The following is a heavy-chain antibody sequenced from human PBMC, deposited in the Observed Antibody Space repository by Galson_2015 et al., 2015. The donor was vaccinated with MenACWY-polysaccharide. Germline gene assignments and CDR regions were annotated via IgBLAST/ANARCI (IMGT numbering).Heavy chain of an antibody. CDR2: ISHNGGRT. D-gene: IGHD2/OR15-2a*01. J-gene: IGHJ6*02. CDR3: AKDLVRTREMQYSYYGMDV. V-gene: IGHV3-23*01. Sequence: SLRLSCAASGFIFNTYAMSWVRQAPGKGLEWVSAISHNGGRTYYADSVKGRFTISRDNPKNTVYLQLNSLRAEDTAVYYCAKDLVRTREMQYSYYGMDVWGQGTTVTGSS. CDR1: GFIFNTYA.